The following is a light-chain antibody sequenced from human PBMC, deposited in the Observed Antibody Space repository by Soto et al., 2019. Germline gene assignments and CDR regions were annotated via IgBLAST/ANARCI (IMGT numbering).Light chain of an antibody. Sequence: QSVLTQPASVSESPGQSIAISCTGTSSDVGGYNYVSWYQQYPGKAPKLMIYHVSNRPSGVSNRFSGSKSGNSASLTISGLQAEDEADYYCSSYTSTSTYVFGTGTKLTVL. J-gene: IGLJ1*01. V-gene: IGLV2-14*01. CDR1: SSDVGGYNY. CDR3: SSYTSTSTYV. CDR2: HVS.